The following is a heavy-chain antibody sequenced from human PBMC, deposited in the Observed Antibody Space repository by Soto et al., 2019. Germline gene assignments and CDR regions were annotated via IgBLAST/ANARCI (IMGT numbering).Heavy chain of an antibody. CDR1: GDSVSSNSAI. J-gene: IGHJ6*02. Sequence: QVQLQQSGPGLVKPSQTLSLTCAISGDSVSSNSAIWNWFRQSPSRGLEWLGRTYYTSKWYNDYAVSVRRRRSINTDTSKNQVSLQLNSVTPEDTAVYYCAKVYSSGWSFYYGTDVWGQGTTVTVSS. V-gene: IGHV6-1*01. CDR2: TYYTSKWYN. D-gene: IGHD6-19*01. CDR3: AKVYSSGWSFYYGTDV.